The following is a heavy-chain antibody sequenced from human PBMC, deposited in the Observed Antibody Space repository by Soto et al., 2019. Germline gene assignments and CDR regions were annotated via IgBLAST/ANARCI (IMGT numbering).Heavy chain of an antibody. Sequence: SETLSLTCTVSGASIRSSTFYWGWIRQPPGKGLESIANIYYDGSTYYNPSLKSRVTISVDTSKNQFSLKLSSVTAADTAVYYCAKSHIAPRLFMSPNDYGGRGPRVPVPS. D-gene: IGHD6-6*01. V-gene: IGHV4-39*01. CDR3: AKSHIAPRLFMSPNDY. CDR2: IYYDGST. J-gene: IGHJ4*02. CDR1: GASIRSSTFY.